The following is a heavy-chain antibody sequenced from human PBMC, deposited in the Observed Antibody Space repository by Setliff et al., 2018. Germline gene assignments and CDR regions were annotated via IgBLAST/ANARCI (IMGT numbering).Heavy chain of an antibody. D-gene: IGHD3-16*02. V-gene: IGHV3-74*01. CDR1: GFTFNKYW. CDR3: ARGLMTTLDGGGVIAAAGGMDV. CDR2: INGDATIA. J-gene: IGHJ6*02. Sequence: PGGSLRLSCAVYGFTFNKYWMYWVRQAPGKGLEWVSRINGDATIANYADSVKGRFTISRDNARNALYLQMISLRGEDTAIYYCARGLMTTLDGGGVIAAAGGMDVWGQGTLVTVSS.